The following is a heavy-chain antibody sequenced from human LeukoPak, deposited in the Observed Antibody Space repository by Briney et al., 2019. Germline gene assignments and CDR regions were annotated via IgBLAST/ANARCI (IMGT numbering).Heavy chain of an antibody. CDR2: INQDGSEK. D-gene: IGHD1-26*01. V-gene: IGHV3-7*01. CDR1: GSTSSRYY. Sequence: GGSLRLSCAASGSTSSRYYMSWVRQTPEKGLERVANINQDGSEKNYVDSVKGRFTISRDNAKNSLYLQMNSLRAEDTAVYYCASAAGWESAYWGQGTLVTVSS. J-gene: IGHJ4*02. CDR3: ASAAGWESAY.